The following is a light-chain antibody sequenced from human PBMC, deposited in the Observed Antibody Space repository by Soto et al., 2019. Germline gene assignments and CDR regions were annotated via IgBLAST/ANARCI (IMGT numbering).Light chain of an antibody. V-gene: IGKV3-20*01. CDR3: QQYNSSPPMYT. CDR1: QSVTSSY. J-gene: IGKJ2*01. Sequence: EIVLTQSPVTLSLSPGDRATLSCRTSQSVTSSYSAWYQQRPGQAPRLLIYGASSRATGIPDRFSGSGSGTDFTLTISRLESEDFSVYYCQQYNSSPPMYTFGQGTKLEIK. CDR2: GAS.